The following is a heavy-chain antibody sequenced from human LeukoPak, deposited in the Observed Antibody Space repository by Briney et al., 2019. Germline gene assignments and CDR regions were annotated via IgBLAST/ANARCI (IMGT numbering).Heavy chain of an antibody. CDR2: MNPNSGNT. V-gene: IGHV1-8*02. D-gene: IGHD3-10*01. Sequence: AASVKVSCKASGYTFTSYDINWVRQATGQGLEWMGWMNPNSGNTGYAQKFQGRLTMTTNTSTSTAFMELRSLRSDDTAVYFCAFSRLYYSDSGDYRYYYMDVWGKGTTVTISS. CDR3: AFSRLYYSDSGDYRYYYMDV. J-gene: IGHJ6*03. CDR1: GYTFTSYD.